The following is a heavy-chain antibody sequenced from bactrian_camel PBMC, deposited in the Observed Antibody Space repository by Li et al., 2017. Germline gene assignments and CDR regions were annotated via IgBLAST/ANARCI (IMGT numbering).Heavy chain of an antibody. D-gene: IGHD3*01. J-gene: IGHJ4*01. V-gene: IGHV3S53*01. CDR2: IDEDGRI. CDR1: NHRGNC. Sequence: HVQLVESGGGSVQAGGSLRLSCLYNHRGNCMGWFRQAPGKEREGVAAIDEDGRIRYSGSVKGRFTISEDRTKNTVYLAMRGLRPEDTGIYYCAAAKLCTTVLDTVTEYPYKGQGTQVTVS.